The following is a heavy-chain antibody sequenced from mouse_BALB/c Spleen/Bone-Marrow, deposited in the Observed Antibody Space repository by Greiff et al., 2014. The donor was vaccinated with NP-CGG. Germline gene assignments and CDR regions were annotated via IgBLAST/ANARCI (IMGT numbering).Heavy chain of an antibody. V-gene: IGHV1-80*01. CDR3: ARKYGDY. CDR1: GYPFSSYW. CDR2: IYPGDGET. D-gene: IGHD2-10*02. J-gene: IGHJ2*01. Sequence: SGAELVRPGSSVKISCKASGYPFSSYWMSWVKQRPGQGLEWIGQIYPGDGETSYNGKFKGNATLTADKSSSTAYMQLISLTSEDSAVYFCARKYGDYWGQGTTLTVSS.